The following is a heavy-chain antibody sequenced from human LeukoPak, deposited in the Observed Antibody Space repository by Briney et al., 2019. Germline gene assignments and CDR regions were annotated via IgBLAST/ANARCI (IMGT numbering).Heavy chain of an antibody. V-gene: IGHV4-39*07. CDR1: GGSISSSSYY. J-gene: IGHJ6*02. Sequence: SETLSLTCTVSGGSISSSSYYWGWIRQPPGKGLEWIGSIYYSGSTYYNPSLKSRVTISVDTSKNQFSLKLSSVTAADTAVYYCARDRSNYYGSGSPSRYYGMDVWGQGTTVTVSS. CDR2: IYYSGST. CDR3: ARDRSNYYGSGSPSRYYGMDV. D-gene: IGHD3-10*01.